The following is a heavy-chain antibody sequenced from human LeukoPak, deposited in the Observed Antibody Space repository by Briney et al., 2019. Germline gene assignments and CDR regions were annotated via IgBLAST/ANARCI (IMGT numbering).Heavy chain of an antibody. D-gene: IGHD3-3*01. V-gene: IGHV3-48*01. CDR2: ISSSSSTI. J-gene: IGHJ3*02. CDR3: AKVLGVALPPHDAFDI. CDR1: GFTFSSYS. Sequence: PGGSLRLSCAASGFTFSSYSMNWVRQAPGKGLEWVSYISSSSSTIYYADSVKGRFTISRDNAKNSLYLQMNSLRSEDTAVYYCAKVLGVALPPHDAFDIWGQGTMVTVSS.